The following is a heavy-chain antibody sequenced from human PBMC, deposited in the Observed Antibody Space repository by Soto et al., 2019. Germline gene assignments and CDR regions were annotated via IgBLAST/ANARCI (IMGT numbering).Heavy chain of an antibody. D-gene: IGHD2-15*01. CDR1: GYTFTSYY. Sequence: QVQLVQSGAEVKKPGASVKVSCKASGYTFTSYYMHWVRQAPGQGLEWMGIINPSGGSTSYAQKFQGRVTMTRDTSTSTVYRGLSSLRSEDTAVYYCARGGVVVVVAATGWFDPWGQGSLVTVSS. CDR2: INPSGGST. CDR3: ARGGVVVVVAATGWFDP. V-gene: IGHV1-46*03. J-gene: IGHJ5*02.